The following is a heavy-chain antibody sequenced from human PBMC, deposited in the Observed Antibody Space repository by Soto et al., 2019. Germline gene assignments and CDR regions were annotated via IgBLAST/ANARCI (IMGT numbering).Heavy chain of an antibody. CDR2: IIPYLSLT. Sequence: QVPLVQSGAEVKKPGSSVKVSCTASGGTFSKYSISWLRQAPGQGLEWMGRIIPYLSLTNYAQKFKGRVTITADKTTGTAYMELNNLRSEDTAVYFCASWSAADVDYWGQGTLISVSS. CDR1: GGTFSKYS. J-gene: IGHJ4*02. CDR3: ASWSAADVDY. V-gene: IGHV1-69*02. D-gene: IGHD3-3*01.